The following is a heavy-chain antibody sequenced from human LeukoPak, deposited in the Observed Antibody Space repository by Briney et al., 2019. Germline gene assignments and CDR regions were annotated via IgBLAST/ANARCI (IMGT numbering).Heavy chain of an antibody. J-gene: IGHJ4*02. D-gene: IGHD6-13*01. CDR1: GGSISSYY. V-gene: IGHV4-59*01. CDR2: IYYSGST. CDR3: ARSDGSSSQPPAIDY. Sequence: PPETLSLTCTVSGGSISSYYWSWIRQPPGKGLEWIGYIYYSGSTNYNPSLKSRVTISVDTSKNQFSLKLSSVTAADTAVYYCARSDGSSSQPPAIDYWGQGTLVTVSS.